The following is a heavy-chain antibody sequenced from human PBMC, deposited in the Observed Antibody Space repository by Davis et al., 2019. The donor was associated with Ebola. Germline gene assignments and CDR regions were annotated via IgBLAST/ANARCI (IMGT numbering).Heavy chain of an antibody. CDR3: ARDWSGSYPPPNTRGDY. J-gene: IGHJ4*02. Sequence: VSVQVSCKASGFTFTNYGISWVRQAPGQGLEWMGWISTYFGNTNYAQKFQGRVTMTTDTSTRTVYMELRSLRSDDTAVYYCARDWSGSYPPPNTRGDYWGQGTLVTVSS. D-gene: IGHD1-26*01. CDR2: ISTYFGNT. V-gene: IGHV1-18*04. CDR1: GFTFTNYG.